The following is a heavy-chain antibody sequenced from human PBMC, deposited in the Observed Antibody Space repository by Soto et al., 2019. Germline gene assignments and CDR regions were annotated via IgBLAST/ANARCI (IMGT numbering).Heavy chain of an antibody. V-gene: IGHV3-48*03. D-gene: IGHD6-6*01. J-gene: IGHJ4*02. Sequence: GGSLRLSCAASGFTFSSYEMNWVRQAPGKGLEWVSYISSSGSTIYYADSVKGRFTISRDNAKNSLYLQMNSLRAEDTAVYYCARDLSSIAEFDYWGPGTLDTVSS. CDR2: ISSSGSTI. CDR1: GFTFSSYE. CDR3: ARDLSSIAEFDY.